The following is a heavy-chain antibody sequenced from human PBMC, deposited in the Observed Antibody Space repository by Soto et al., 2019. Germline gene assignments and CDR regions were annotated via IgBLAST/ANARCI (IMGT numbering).Heavy chain of an antibody. CDR1: GGSMRSSPHY. Sequence: SETLSLTCTVSGGSMRSSPHYWGWIRQPPGKGLEWIGYIYYSGITNYNPSLKSRVTISVDSSKSQFSLNLSSVTAADTAIYYCGRGLLNFDYWGQGALVTVSS. D-gene: IGHD2-21*01. J-gene: IGHJ4*02. CDR3: GRGLLNFDY. V-gene: IGHV4-61*05. CDR2: IYYSGIT.